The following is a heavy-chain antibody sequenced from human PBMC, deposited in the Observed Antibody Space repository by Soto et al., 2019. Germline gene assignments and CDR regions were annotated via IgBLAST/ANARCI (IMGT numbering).Heavy chain of an antibody. CDR3: AKDQLRGVRGVITYYYGRDV. Sequence: QVQLVESGGGVVQPGRSLRLSCAASGFTFSSYGMHWVRQAPGKGLEWVAVISYDGSNKYYADSVKGRFTISRDNSKNALYAQMNSLRAEDTAVYYCAKDQLRGVRGVITYYYGRDVWGQGTTVTVSS. J-gene: IGHJ6*02. D-gene: IGHD3-10*01. CDR2: ISYDGSNK. CDR1: GFTFSSYG. V-gene: IGHV3-30*18.